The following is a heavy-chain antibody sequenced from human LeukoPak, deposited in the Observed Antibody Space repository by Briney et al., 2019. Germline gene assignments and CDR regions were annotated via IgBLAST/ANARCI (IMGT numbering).Heavy chain of an antibody. Sequence: ASETLSLTCAVYGGSFSGYYWSWIRQPPGKGLEWIGEINHSGSTNYNPSLKSRVTISVDTSKNQFSLKLSSVTAADTAVYYCARGGLGPRPYYYYYYMDVWGKGTTVTVSS. CDR2: INHSGST. J-gene: IGHJ6*03. D-gene: IGHD6-19*01. CDR3: ARGGLGPRPYYYYYYMDV. V-gene: IGHV4-34*01. CDR1: GGSFSGYY.